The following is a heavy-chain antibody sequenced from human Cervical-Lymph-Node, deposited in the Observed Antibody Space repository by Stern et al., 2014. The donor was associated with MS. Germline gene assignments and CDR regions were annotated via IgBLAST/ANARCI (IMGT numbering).Heavy chain of an antibody. V-gene: IGHV1-69*01. J-gene: IGHJ4*02. CDR3: ARDVHSGYAY. CDR1: GDTLSNYA. CDR2: IIPIFGSA. D-gene: IGHD5-12*01. Sequence: AHLVESGAEVKKPGSSVRVSCKAHGDTLSNYAFSWVRQAPGQGLEWMGGIIPIFGSAKYAQKFQGRVTIIADASTTTVYMEMSSLTSDDTAVYFCARDVHSGYAYWGQGTLVTVSS.